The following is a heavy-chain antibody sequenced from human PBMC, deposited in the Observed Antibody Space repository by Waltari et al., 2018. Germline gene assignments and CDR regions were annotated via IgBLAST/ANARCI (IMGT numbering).Heavy chain of an antibody. V-gene: IGHV4-34*01. CDR2: INHSGST. Sequence: QVQLQQWGAGLLKPSETLSLTCAVYGGSFSGYYWSWIRQPPGKGLEWSGEINHSGSTNYNPSLNSRVTISVDTSKNQFSLKLSSVTAADTAVYYCAREFSSSSARYYYYGMDVWGQGTTVTVSS. J-gene: IGHJ6*02. CDR1: GGSFSGYY. CDR3: AREFSSSSARYYYYGMDV. D-gene: IGHD6-6*01.